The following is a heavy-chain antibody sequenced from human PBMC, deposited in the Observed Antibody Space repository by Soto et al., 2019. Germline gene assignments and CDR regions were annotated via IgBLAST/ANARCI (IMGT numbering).Heavy chain of an antibody. V-gene: IGHV1-24*01. CDR2: FDPEDGET. D-gene: IGHD1-7*01. CDR3: ATAEGRVNWNYRTFDY. CDR1: GYTLTELS. Sequence: QVQLVQSGAEVKKPGASVKVSCKVSGYTLTELSMHWVRQAPGKGLEWMGGFDPEDGETIYAQKFQGRVTMTEDTSTDTAYMELSSLRTDDTDVYYCATAEGRVNWNYRTFDYRGQGTLVNVSS. J-gene: IGHJ4*02.